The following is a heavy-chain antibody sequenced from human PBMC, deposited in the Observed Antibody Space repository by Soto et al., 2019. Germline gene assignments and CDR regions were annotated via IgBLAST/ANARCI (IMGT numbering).Heavy chain of an antibody. CDR1: GYTFTGYA. J-gene: IGHJ4*02. D-gene: IGHD6-19*01. CDR3: ARAVAVPADFDY. Sequence: QVQLVQSGAEEKKPGASVKVSCKASGYTFTGYAMHWVRQAPEQRLEWMGWINAGNGNTKYSQKFQGRVTITRDTSASTAYMELSSLRSEDTALYYCARAVAVPADFDYWGQGTLVTVSS. CDR2: INAGNGNT. V-gene: IGHV1-3*05.